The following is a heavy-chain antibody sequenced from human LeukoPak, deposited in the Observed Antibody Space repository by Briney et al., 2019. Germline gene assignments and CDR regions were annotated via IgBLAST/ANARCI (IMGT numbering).Heavy chain of an antibody. D-gene: IGHD1-1*01. CDR2: NRDSGRKM. CDR3: ARDHNWAMDF. J-gene: IGHJ4*02. Sequence: GGSLRLFYAAWGFTFWLYLMIWVRRAPGEGQDRRSNNRDSGRKMYYAESVKARITITRDNAKNTLYLQMNGQRGENTAVYFCARDHNWAMDFWGRGSLVTVSS. V-gene: IGHV3-21*05. CDR1: GFTFWLYL.